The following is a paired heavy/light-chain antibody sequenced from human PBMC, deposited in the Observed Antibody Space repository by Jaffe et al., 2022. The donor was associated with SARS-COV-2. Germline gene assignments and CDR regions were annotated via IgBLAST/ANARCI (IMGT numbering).Light chain of an antibody. V-gene: IGKV1-12*01. J-gene: IGKJ4*01. Sequence: DIQMTQSPSSVSASVGDRVSITCRASQDISGWLAWFQQKPGKAPKLLIYAASTLQHGVPSRFSGDRSGTEFTLTITSLQPEDFATYYCQQADSFPLTFGGGTKVERK. CDR2: AAS. CDR1: QDISGW. CDR3: QQADSFPLT.
Heavy chain of an antibody. V-gene: IGHV3-23*01. CDR2: ISGNADGT. Sequence: EVQVLESGGGLVQPGGSLRLSCTTSGFTFSDYAINWVRQARGKGLEWVSHISGNADGTEYADSVKGRFTISRDNSKNTVYLQMDGLRAEDTAIYYCAKDKFYRYSSHGYGVDVWGQGTTVTVSS. D-gene: IGHD2-15*01. CDR1: GFTFSDYA. CDR3: AKDKFYRYSSHGYGVDV. J-gene: IGHJ6*02.